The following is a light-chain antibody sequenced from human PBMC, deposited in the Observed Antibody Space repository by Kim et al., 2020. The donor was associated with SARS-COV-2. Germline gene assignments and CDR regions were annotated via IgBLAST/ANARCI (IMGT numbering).Light chain of an antibody. Sequence: EIVMTQSPATLSVSPGERATLSCRASKSVNSNLAWYQQKPGQAPRLLIYGISSRATGISARFSGSGSGTDFALTITSLQSEDSAVYYCQQYNDWPLTFGGGTKVELK. CDR1: KSVNSN. V-gene: IGKV3D-15*01. J-gene: IGKJ4*01. CDR2: GIS. CDR3: QQYNDWPLT.